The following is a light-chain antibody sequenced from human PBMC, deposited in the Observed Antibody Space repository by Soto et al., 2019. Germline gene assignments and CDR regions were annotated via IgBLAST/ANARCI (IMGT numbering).Light chain of an antibody. CDR2: GAS. Sequence: EIVMTQSPATLSGAPGVGANRSCRASQSVSSNLAWYQQKPGQAPRLLIYGASTRATGIPARFSGSGSGTEFTLTISTLQSEDFAVYYCQQYNNWPPITFGQGTRLEI. CDR3: QQYNNWPPIT. V-gene: IGKV3-15*01. CDR1: QSVSSN. J-gene: IGKJ5*01.